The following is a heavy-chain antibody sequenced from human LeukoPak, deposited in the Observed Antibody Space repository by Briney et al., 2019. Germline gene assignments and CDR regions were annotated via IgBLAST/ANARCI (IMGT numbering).Heavy chain of an antibody. D-gene: IGHD3-22*01. V-gene: IGHV3-23*01. CDR3: AKGQRANSGYFYFDS. CDR1: GFTFSSYA. Sequence: GGSLRLSCAASGFTFSSYAMRWVRQVPGKGLEWVSAISGSGGSTYYADSVKGRFTISRDNSISTVCLQLNSLRAEDTAIYYCAKGQRANSGYFYFDSWGQGTLVTVSS. J-gene: IGHJ4*02. CDR2: ISGSGGST.